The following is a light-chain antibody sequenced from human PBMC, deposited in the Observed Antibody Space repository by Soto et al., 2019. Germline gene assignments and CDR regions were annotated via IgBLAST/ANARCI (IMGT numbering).Light chain of an antibody. CDR3: QPFNNWPPTWT. CDR1: QSVSNN. J-gene: IGKJ1*01. V-gene: IGKV3-15*01. Sequence: EIVMTQSPATLSVSPGERATLSCRASQSVSNNLAWYQQKPGQAPRLLIYGASTRATGIPARFSGSGSGTEFTLTISSLQSEDFAVYYCQPFNNWPPTWTFGQGTRVEIK. CDR2: GAS.